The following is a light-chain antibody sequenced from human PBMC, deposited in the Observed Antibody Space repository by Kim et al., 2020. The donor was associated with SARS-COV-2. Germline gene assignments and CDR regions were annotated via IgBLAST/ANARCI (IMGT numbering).Light chain of an antibody. CDR1: EGGTSC. CDR2: NAC. J-gene: IGKJ5*01. CDR3: QQRSNWIT. Sequence: PGGRGSVAERSSEGGTSCVALYQQKPGQAPRLLIYNACNRATGIPAMFSGSGSGTDFTLTISSLEPEDFAVYYCQQRSNWITFGQGTRLEIK. V-gene: IGKV3-11*01.